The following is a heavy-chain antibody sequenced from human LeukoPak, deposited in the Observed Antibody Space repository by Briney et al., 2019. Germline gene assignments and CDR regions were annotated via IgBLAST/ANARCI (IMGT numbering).Heavy chain of an antibody. CDR1: GFTFSTDY. CDR3: ARPYYYGSGSYSDYWYFDL. V-gene: IGHV3-21*01. D-gene: IGHD3-10*01. Sequence: PGGSLRLSCAASGFTFSTDYVSWVRQAPGKGLEWVSAISSSSGYIYYADSVKGRFTISRDDAKNSLHLQMNSLRAEDTAVYYCARPYYYGSGSYSDYWYFDLWGRGTLVTVSS. CDR2: ISSSSGYI. J-gene: IGHJ2*01.